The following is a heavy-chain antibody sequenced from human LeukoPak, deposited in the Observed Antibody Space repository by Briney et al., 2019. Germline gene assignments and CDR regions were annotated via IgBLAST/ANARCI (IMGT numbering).Heavy chain of an antibody. D-gene: IGHD6-13*01. CDR1: GFTFDDYG. CDR3: ARRAPGRAAAGPYYYYYYLDV. V-gene: IGHV3-20*04. J-gene: IGHJ6*03. Sequence: PGGSLRLSCAASGFTFDDYGMSWVRQAPGKGLEWVSGINWNGGSTGYADSVKGRFTISRDNAKNSLYLQMNSLRAEDTALYYCARRAPGRAAAGPYYYYYYLDVWGKGTTVTVSS. CDR2: INWNGGST.